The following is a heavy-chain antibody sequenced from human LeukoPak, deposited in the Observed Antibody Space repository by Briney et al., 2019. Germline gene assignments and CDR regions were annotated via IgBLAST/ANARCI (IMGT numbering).Heavy chain of an antibody. D-gene: IGHD2-8*01. Sequence: ASVKVSCKASGGTFNNHAINWVRQAPEQGLEWMGRIIPILDITNYAQKFQDRLTITADKFNNTVYMELTSLTSDDTAMYYCTKEENGFDPWGQGTLVTVSS. CDR3: TKEENGFDP. J-gene: IGHJ5*02. CDR2: IIPILDIT. CDR1: GGTFNNHA. V-gene: IGHV1-69*04.